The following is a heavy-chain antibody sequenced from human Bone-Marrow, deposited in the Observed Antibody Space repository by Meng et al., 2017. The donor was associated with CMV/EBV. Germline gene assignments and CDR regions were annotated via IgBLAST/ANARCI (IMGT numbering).Heavy chain of an antibody. CDR1: GYTFTSYG. CDR2: FDPEDGET. V-gene: IGHV1-24*01. CDR3: ATSPITMVRGVILNY. Sequence: ASVKVSCQASGYTFTSYGISWVRQAPGKGLEWMGGFDPEDGETIYAQKFQGRVTMTEDTSTDTAYMEPSSLRSEDTAVYYCATSPITMVRGVILNYWGQGTLVTVSS. J-gene: IGHJ4*02. D-gene: IGHD3-10*01.